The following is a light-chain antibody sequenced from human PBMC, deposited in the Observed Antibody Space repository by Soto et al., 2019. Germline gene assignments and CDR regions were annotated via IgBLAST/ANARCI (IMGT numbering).Light chain of an antibody. CDR3: CSDAGSSTVV. J-gene: IGLJ2*01. CDR1: SSDVGSYNL. Sequence: QSALTQPASVSGSPGQSITISCTGTSSDVGSYNLVSWYQQHPGKAPKLMIYEGSKRPSGVSNRFSGSKSGNTASLTISGLQAEEGDGYYCCSDAGSSTVVFGGGTKLTVL. CDR2: EGS. V-gene: IGLV2-23*01.